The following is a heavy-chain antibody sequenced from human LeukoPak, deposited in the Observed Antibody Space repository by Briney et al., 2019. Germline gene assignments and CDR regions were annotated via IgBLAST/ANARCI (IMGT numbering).Heavy chain of an antibody. V-gene: IGHV4-59*01. Sequence: SETLSLACTVSVAGDSFSSYHWGWLRHPPGKGLEWMGDISSSGSTSYNPSLTSRLTISVGTSTNQFSLKLNSVTAADTAVYYCARVGRGDHSWGSYYCDHWGQGTLVSVSS. D-gene: IGHD3-16*01. CDR1: VAGDSFSSYH. CDR2: ISSSGST. J-gene: IGHJ4*02. CDR3: ARVGRGDHSWGSYYCDH.